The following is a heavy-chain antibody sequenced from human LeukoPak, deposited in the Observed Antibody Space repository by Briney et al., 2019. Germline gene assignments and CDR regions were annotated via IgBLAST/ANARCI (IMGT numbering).Heavy chain of an antibody. Sequence: ASVKVSCKASGYTFTGYYMHWVRQAPGQGLEWMGWINPNSGGTNYAQKFQGRVTMTRDTSISTAYMELSRLRSDDTAVYYCARVTRPDQYGYSDYWGQGTLVTVSS. CDR3: ARVTRPDQYGYSDY. D-gene: IGHD3-10*01. CDR2: INPNSGGT. CDR1: GYTFTGYY. V-gene: IGHV1-2*02. J-gene: IGHJ4*02.